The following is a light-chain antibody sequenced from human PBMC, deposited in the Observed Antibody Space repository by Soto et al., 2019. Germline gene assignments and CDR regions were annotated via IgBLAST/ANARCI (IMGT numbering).Light chain of an antibody. V-gene: IGKV3-20*01. J-gene: IGKJ5*01. CDR1: QSVGNR. Sequence: EIVLTQSPATLSVCPGEGATVSCMASQSVGNRLAWYQQKPGQAPRLLISGASSRATGIPDRFSGSGSATDFTLTISRLEPEDFALYYCQQYGSSPIIFGQGTRLEIK. CDR3: QQYGSSPII. CDR2: GAS.